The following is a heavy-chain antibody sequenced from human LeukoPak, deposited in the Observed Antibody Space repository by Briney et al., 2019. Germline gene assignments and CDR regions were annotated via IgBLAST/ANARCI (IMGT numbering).Heavy chain of an antibody. J-gene: IGHJ3*02. V-gene: IGHV4-34*01. D-gene: IGHD1-1*01. Sequence: PSETLSLTCAVYGGSFSGYYWTWIRQPPGKGLEWIGEINHSGSTNYNPSLKSRVTISIDTSKNQFSLKLNSVTAADTAVYYCARLRPYNWHADALDIWGQGTMVTVSS. CDR3: ARLRPYNWHADALDI. CDR2: INHSGST. CDR1: GGSFSGYY.